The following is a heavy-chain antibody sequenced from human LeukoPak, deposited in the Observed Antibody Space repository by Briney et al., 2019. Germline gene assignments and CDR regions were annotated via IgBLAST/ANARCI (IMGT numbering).Heavy chain of an antibody. D-gene: IGHD3-3*01. CDR3: ARVQGSWGDFWSGYSSDDAFDI. CDR1: GFTFDDYG. J-gene: IGHJ3*02. V-gene: IGHV3-20*04. CDR2: INWNGGST. Sequence: GGSLRLSCAASGFTFDDYGMSWVRQAPGKGLEWVSGINWNGGSTGYADSVKGRFTISRDNAKNSLYLQMNSLRAEDTALYYCARVQGSWGDFWSGYSSDDAFDIWGQGTMVTVSS.